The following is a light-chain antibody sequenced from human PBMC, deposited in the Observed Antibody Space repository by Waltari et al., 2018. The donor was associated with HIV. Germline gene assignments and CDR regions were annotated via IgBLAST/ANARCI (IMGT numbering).Light chain of an antibody. Sequence: QSVLTQPPSASGTPGQRVTISCSGSSYNIGSNTVTWYQQLPGTAPKLLIYRNKQRPSGVPARFSGSKSGTSASLAISGLQSEDEADYYCAAWDDSLNGVVFVGGTKLTVL. V-gene: IGLV1-44*01. CDR1: SYNIGSNT. CDR2: RNK. J-gene: IGLJ2*01. CDR3: AAWDDSLNGVV.